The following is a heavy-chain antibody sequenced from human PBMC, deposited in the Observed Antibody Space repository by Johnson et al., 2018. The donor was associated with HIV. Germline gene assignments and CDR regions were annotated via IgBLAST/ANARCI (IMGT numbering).Heavy chain of an antibody. Sequence: VQLVESGGGLVQPGGSLRLSCAASGITVGTNYMSWVRQAPGKGLEWVSVIFTVGDVYYADSVKGRFTISRDNSKNFLYLQMNSLRPEDTAVYYCARGGRGLVTRGSFDVWCQGTVVTVSS. J-gene: IGHJ3*01. CDR1: GITVGTNY. CDR2: IFTVGDV. D-gene: IGHD5-18*01. CDR3: ARGGRGLVTRGSFDV. V-gene: IGHV3-66*02.